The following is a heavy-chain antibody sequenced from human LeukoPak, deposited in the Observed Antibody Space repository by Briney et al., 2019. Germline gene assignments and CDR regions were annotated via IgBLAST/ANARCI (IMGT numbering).Heavy chain of an antibody. V-gene: IGHV3-30*01. CDR1: GFTFSSYA. Sequence: GRSLRLSCAASGFTFSSYAMHWVRQAPGKGLEWVAVISYDGSNKYYADSVKGRFTISRDNSKNMLYLQMNSLRAEDTAVYYCARNAPDSSSWSFDYWGQGTLVTVSS. D-gene: IGHD6-13*01. CDR3: ARNAPDSSSWSFDY. CDR2: ISYDGSNK. J-gene: IGHJ4*02.